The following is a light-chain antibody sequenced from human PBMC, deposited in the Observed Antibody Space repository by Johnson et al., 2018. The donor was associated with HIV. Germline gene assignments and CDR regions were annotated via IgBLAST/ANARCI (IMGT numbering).Light chain of an antibody. Sequence: QSVLTQPPSVSAAPGQKVTISCSGSSSNVGNNFVSWYQQLPGAAPKLLIYKNDQRPSGIPDRFSGSQSGTSATLGITGLQPGDEADYYCGTWDSSLSAGGVFGSGTKVTVL. V-gene: IGLV1-51*02. CDR2: KND. CDR3: GTWDSSLSAGGV. CDR1: SSNVGNNF. J-gene: IGLJ1*01.